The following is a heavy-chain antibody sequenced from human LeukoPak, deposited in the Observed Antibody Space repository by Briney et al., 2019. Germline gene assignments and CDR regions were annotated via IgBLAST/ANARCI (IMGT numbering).Heavy chain of an antibody. Sequence: GGSLRLSCTASGFTVSDNYMSWVRQAPGKGPEWVSFIYSDGDTYYADSVKGRFTISRDKSKNTLFLQMNSLRAEDTAVYYCARWNLVSSGFDFWGQGTLVTVSS. CDR1: GFTVSDNY. J-gene: IGHJ4*02. CDR2: IYSDGDT. V-gene: IGHV3-53*01. D-gene: IGHD2-8*01. CDR3: ARWNLVSSGFDF.